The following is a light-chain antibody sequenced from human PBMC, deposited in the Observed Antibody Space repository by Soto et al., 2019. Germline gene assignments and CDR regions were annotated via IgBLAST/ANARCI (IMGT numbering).Light chain of an antibody. CDR1: QSVSSSY. J-gene: IGKJ1*01. V-gene: IGKV3-20*01. CDR2: GAS. Sequence: EIVLTQSPGTLSLCPGERATLSCRASQSVSSSYLAWYQQKPGQAPRLLIYGASSRATGIPDRFSGSGSGTDFTLTTSRLEPEDFAVYYCQQYGSSPRTFGQGTKVDIK. CDR3: QQYGSSPRT.